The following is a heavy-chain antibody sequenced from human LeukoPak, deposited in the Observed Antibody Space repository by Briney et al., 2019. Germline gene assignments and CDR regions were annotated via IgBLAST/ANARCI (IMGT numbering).Heavy chain of an antibody. J-gene: IGHJ6*02. CDR1: GYTFTGYY. CDR3: ARGPVAGHYYHYYGMDV. CDR2: INPNSGGT. V-gene: IGHV1-2*04. D-gene: IGHD6-19*01. Sequence: ASVKVSCKASGYTFTGYYMHWVRQAPGQGLEWMGWINPNSGGTNYAQKFQGWVTMTRDTSISTAYMELSRLRSDDTAVYYCARGPVAGHYYHYYGMDVRGQGTTVTVSS.